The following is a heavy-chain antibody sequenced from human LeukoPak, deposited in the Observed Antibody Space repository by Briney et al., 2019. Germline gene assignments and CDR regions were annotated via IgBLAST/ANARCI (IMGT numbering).Heavy chain of an antibody. D-gene: IGHD2/OR15-2a*01. J-gene: IGHJ6*03. Sequence: SQTLSLTCTVSGGSISSGGYYWSWIRQHPGKGLEWIGYIYYSGSTYYNPSLKSRVTISVDTSKNQFSLKLSSVTAADTAVYYCARDRTTRECPYYYYYMDVWGKGTPVTVSS. CDR3: ARDRTTRECPYYYYYMDV. CDR1: GGSISSGGYY. CDR2: IYYSGST. V-gene: IGHV4-31*03.